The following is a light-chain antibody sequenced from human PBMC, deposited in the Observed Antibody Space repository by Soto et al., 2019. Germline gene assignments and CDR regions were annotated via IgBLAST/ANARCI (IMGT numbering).Light chain of an antibody. Sequence: IVSTQSPATLSLSPGERATLSCRASQCVSSYLAWYQQKPGQAPRLLIYDASKRATGIPARFSGSGSGTDFTLTISSLEPEDSAVYYCQQRANWPHTFGQGTKLEIK. CDR3: QQRANWPHT. J-gene: IGKJ2*01. V-gene: IGKV3-11*01. CDR1: QCVSSY. CDR2: DAS.